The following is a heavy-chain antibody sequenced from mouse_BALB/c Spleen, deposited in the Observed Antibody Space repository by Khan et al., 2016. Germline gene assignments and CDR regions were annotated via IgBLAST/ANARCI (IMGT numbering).Heavy chain of an antibody. J-gene: IGHJ3*01. Sequence: QIQLVQSGPELKKPGETVRISCKASGYTFTNYGMNWVKQAPGKGLKWMGWINTYTGEPTYADDFKGRFAFSLETSASNAYLQINNLKNEYTATYCCARPDYGSSRWFAYWGQGTLVTVSA. D-gene: IGHD1-1*01. V-gene: IGHV9-3-1*01. CDR3: ARPDYGSSRWFAY. CDR1: GYTFTNYG. CDR2: INTYTGEP.